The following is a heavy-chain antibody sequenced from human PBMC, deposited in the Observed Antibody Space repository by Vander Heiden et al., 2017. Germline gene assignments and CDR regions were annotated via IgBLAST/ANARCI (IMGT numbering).Heavy chain of an antibody. CDR1: DFTLSISNAW. V-gene: IGHV3-15*07. Sequence: EVQLVESGGDLVKPWGSLRLSCAAPDFTLSISNAWMNWVRQAPGKGLEWVGRIKSKSYGGTTDYAAPVKGRFSISRDDSKNTMYLQMNSLKTEDTAVYFCTTDNNWTFEFWGQGALVTVSS. D-gene: IGHD1-20*01. J-gene: IGHJ4*02. CDR3: TTDNNWTFEF. CDR2: IKSKSYGGTT.